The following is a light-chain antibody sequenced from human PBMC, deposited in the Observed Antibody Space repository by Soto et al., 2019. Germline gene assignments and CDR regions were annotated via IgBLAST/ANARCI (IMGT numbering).Light chain of an antibody. CDR1: SGDIGSYNR. CDR3: SSYTNINTRACV. V-gene: IGLV2-14*01. Sequence: QSVLTQPASVSGSPGQSITISCNGTSGDIGSYNRVSWYQQHPGKAPKLIIYEVTDRPSGVSNRFSGSKSGNTASLTISGLQAEDEAEYYCSSYTNINTRACVFGTGTKV. J-gene: IGLJ1*01. CDR2: EVT.